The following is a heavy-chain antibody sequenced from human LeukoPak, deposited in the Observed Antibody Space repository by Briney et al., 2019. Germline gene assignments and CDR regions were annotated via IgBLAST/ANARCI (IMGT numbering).Heavy chain of an antibody. CDR1: GFTFSSYS. V-gene: IGHV3-23*01. J-gene: IGHJ6*02. CDR3: AKGLAAARILYYYGMDV. D-gene: IGHD6-13*01. CDR2: ISPSGDST. Sequence: GGSLRLSCAASGFTFSSYSMSWVRQAREEGLEWVSAISPSGDSTSYPDSVKGRFTISRDNSKNTLYLQMNSLRAEDTAVYYCAKGLAAARILYYYGMDVWGQGTTVTVSS.